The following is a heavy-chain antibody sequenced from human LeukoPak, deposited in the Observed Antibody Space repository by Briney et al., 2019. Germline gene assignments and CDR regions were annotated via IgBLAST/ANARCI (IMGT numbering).Heavy chain of an antibody. V-gene: IGHV3-49*04. CDR1: GFTFNSYN. J-gene: IGHJ4*02. D-gene: IGHD1-26*01. CDR3: TRERGELLLDY. Sequence: GGSLRLSCAASGFTFNSYNMNRVRQAPGKGLEWVGFIRSKTYGGTTEYAASVKGRFTISRDDSKSIAYLQMNSLKTEDTAVYYCTRERGELLLDYWGQGTLVTVSS. CDR2: IRSKTYGGTT.